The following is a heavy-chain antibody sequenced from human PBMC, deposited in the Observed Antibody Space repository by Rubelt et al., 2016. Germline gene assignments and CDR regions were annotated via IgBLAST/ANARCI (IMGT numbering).Heavy chain of an antibody. J-gene: IGHJ6*02. V-gene: IGHV1-3*01. CDR3: ARDEDV. Sequence: QVQLVQSGAEVKKPGASVKVSCKASGYNFKIYGMHWVRQAPGQGLEWMGWINAGYGETKYSQKLEGRLTITTDTTATTSYMELISLTSEDTAVYFCARDEDVWGQGTTVTVSS. CDR2: INAGYGET. CDR1: GYNFKIYG.